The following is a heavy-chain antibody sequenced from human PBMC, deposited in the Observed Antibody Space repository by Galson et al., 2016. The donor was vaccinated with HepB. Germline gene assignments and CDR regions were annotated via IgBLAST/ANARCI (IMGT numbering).Heavy chain of an antibody. D-gene: IGHD2-8*01. CDR2: ISGGGGST. V-gene: IGHV3-23*01. Sequence: SLRLSCAVSGVTFSTYWMHWVRQAPGKGLEWVSSISGGGGSTYYADSVQGRVTVSRDNSKKTLYLQMNSLRAEDSAQYYCAKDHMVPSPPPHAFCILGQRTIVPVPS. CDR1: GVTFSTYW. CDR3: AKDHMVPSPPPHAFCI. J-gene: IGHJ3*02.